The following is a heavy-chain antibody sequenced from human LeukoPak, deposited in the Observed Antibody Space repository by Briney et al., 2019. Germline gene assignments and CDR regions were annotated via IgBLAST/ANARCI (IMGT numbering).Heavy chain of an antibody. CDR1: GFTFSSYA. V-gene: IGHV3-23*01. CDR3: AKVIVAGYAFDI. J-gene: IGHJ3*02. D-gene: IGHD5-12*01. CDR2: ISGSGGST. Sequence: GGSLRLSCAASGFTFSSYAMSWVRQAPGKGLEWVSAISGSGGSTYYADSVKGRFTISRDNSKNTLYLQMNSLRAGDTAVYYCAKVIVAGYAFDIWGQGTMVTVSS.